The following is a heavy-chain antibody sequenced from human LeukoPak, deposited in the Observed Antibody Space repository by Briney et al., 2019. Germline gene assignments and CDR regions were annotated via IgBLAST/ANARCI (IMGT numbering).Heavy chain of an antibody. CDR2: ISGSGGST. CDR1: GLTFSSYA. D-gene: IGHD3-10*01. V-gene: IGHV3-23*01. J-gene: IGHJ6*02. CDR3: AKGGSSSYYGMDV. Sequence: PGGSLRLSCAASGLTFSSYAMSWVRQAPGKGLEGVSAISGSGGSTYYADSVKGRFTISREHSKNTLYLQMTRLRAADPAVYSCAKGGSSSYYGMDVWGQGPTVPVPS.